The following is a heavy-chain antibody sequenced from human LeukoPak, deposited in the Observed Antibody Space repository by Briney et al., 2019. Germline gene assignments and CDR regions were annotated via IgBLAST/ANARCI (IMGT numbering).Heavy chain of an antibody. V-gene: IGHV1-69*13. CDR3: AREAHYYDSSGYYYLDAFDI. CDR1: GGTFSRFT. J-gene: IGHJ3*02. CDR2: VTPIFGTA. Sequence: GASVKVSCKASGGTFSRFTISWVRQAPGQGFEWMGGVTPIFGTANFAQRFQGRVSITADESTSTAFMELSSLRFEDTAVYYCAREAHYYDSSGYYYLDAFDIWGQGTMVTVSS. D-gene: IGHD3-22*01.